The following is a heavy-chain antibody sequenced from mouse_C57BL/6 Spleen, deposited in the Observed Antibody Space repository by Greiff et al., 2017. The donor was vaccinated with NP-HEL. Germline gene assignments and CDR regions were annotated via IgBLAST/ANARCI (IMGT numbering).Heavy chain of an antibody. V-gene: IGHV3-6*01. CDR1: GYSITSGYY. D-gene: IGHD1-1*02. CDR3: ARVGGTRGWYFDV. J-gene: IGHJ1*03. CDR2: ISYDGSN. Sequence: EVQRVESGPGLVKPSQSLSLTCSVTGYSITSGYYWNWIRQFPGNKLEWMGYISYDGSNNYNPSPKNRISITRDTAKNQFCLKLKSVTTEDTATYDCARVGGTRGWYFDVWGTGTTGTVSS.